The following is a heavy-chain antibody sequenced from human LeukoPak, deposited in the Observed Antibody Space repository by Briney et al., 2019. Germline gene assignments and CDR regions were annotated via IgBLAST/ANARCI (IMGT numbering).Heavy chain of an antibody. J-gene: IGHJ4*02. CDR3: ARDQWIQLWFLDY. Sequence: GGSLRLSCAASGFTFSSYWMSWVRQTPGKGLEWVANIKQDGGEKYYVDSVKGRFTISRDNSKNTLYLQMNSLRAEDTAVYYCARDQWIQLWFLDYWGQGTLVTVSS. CDR2: IKQDGGEK. V-gene: IGHV3-7*01. D-gene: IGHD5-18*01. CDR1: GFTFSSYW.